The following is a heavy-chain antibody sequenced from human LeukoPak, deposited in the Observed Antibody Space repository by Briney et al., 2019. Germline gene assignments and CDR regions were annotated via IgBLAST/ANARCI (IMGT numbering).Heavy chain of an antibody. Sequence: ASVKVSCKASGYTFTGYYMHWVRQAPGQGLEWMGWINPNSGGTNYAQKFQGRVTMTRDTSISTAYMELSRLRSDDTAVYYCARAVIFPYCSGGSCYFDYWGQGTLVTVSS. V-gene: IGHV1-2*02. J-gene: IGHJ4*02. CDR3: ARAVIFPYCSGGSCYFDY. D-gene: IGHD2-15*01. CDR1: GYTFTGYY. CDR2: INPNSGGT.